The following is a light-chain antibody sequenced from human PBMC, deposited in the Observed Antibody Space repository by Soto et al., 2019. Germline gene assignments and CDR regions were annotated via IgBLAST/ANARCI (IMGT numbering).Light chain of an antibody. J-gene: IGLJ2*01. V-gene: IGLV2-14*01. Sequence: QSALTQPASVSGSPGQSITISCTGTSSDVGGYNYVSWYQQHPGKAPKLMIYDVSNRPSGVSNRVSGSKSVNTASLTISGLQAEDEADYYCSSYTSSSTVVFGGGTQLTVL. CDR3: SSYTSSSTVV. CDR2: DVS. CDR1: SSDVGGYNY.